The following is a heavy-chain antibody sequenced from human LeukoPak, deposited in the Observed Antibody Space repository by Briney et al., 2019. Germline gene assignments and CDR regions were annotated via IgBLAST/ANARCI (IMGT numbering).Heavy chain of an antibody. CDR2: IFGCGGCT. D-gene: IGHD6-19*01. CDR3: AKTTVGYSSGRYPGWPADW. Sequence: GGSLSLSRAASGFTLYTYAIYWVRPAPGEGVGWGLGIFGCGGCTYYADSAKGRFTISRDNSKNTVYLQMNSLTADDTAMYYCAKTTVGYSSGRYPGWPADWGGQGTLLTVSS. J-gene: IGHJ1*01. CDR1: GFTLYTYA. V-gene: IGHV3-23*01.